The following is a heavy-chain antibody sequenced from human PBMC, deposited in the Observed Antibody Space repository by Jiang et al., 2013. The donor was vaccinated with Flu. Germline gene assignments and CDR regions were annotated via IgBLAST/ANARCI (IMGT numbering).Heavy chain of an antibody. CDR2: IITSGST. V-gene: IGHV4-4*07. D-gene: IGHD6-19*01. J-gene: IGHJ4*02. CDR1: GGSISPYS. Sequence: GSGLVKPSETLSLTCAVSGGSISPYSWGWMRQPAGEGLEWIGHIITSGSTHYNASLKSRVTMSLDTSKNQFSLKLTSVTAADTAIYYCATYNSGWLWGQGTLVTVSS. CDR3: ATYNSGWL.